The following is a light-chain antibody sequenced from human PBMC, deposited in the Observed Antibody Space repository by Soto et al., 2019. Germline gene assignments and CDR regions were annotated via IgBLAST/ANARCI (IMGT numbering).Light chain of an antibody. CDR3: QQYGSSSRT. J-gene: IGKJ1*01. CDR1: QSVISY. CDR2: GAS. Sequence: PGERATLSCTASQSVISYLAWDQQKPGQAPRLLIYGASSRATGIPDRFSGSGSGTDFTLTISRLEPEDFAVYYCQQYGSSSRTFGQGTKVEIK. V-gene: IGKV3-20*01.